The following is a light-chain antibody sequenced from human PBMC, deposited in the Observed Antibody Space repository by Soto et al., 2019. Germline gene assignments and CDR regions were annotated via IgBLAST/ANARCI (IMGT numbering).Light chain of an antibody. V-gene: IGKV1-5*03. J-gene: IGKJ1*01. CDR1: QSIDSW. CDR2: KAS. CDR3: QQYNSYSRT. Sequence: DIQMTQSPSTLSASIGDRVTITCRASQSIDSWLAWYQQKPGKAPKLLIYKASSLQTGVPSRFSGSGSGTEFTLTISSPQPDDFATYYCQQYNSYSRTFGQGTKVEVK.